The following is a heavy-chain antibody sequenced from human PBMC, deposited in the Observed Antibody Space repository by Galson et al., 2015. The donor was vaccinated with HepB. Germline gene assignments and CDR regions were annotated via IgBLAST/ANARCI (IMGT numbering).Heavy chain of an antibody. Sequence: SLRLSCAASGFTFSSYSMNWVRQAPGKGLEWVSSISSSSSYIYYADSVKGRFTISRDNAKNSLYLQMNSLRAEDTAVYYCARRRTLAIFGFRPSGGMDVWGQGTTVTVSS. CDR1: GFTFSSYS. V-gene: IGHV3-21*01. CDR2: ISSSSSYI. CDR3: ARRRTLAIFGFRPSGGMDV. J-gene: IGHJ6*02. D-gene: IGHD3-3*01.